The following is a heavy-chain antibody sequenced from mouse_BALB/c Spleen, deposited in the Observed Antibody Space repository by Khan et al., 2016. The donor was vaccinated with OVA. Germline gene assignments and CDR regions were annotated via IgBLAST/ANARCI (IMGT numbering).Heavy chain of an antibody. CDR1: GFTFSTFV. CDR3: TNGNYGWFAY. CDR2: ISSAGTFT. Sequence: EVELVESGGGLVKPGGSLKLSCSATGFTFSTFVMSWVRQTPEKRLEWVATISSAGTFTYYSDIVKGSFSISRDNAKNTLYLQPNSLRSEDTALSYCTNGNYGWFAYWGQGTLVTVSA. D-gene: IGHD2-1*01. J-gene: IGHJ3*01. V-gene: IGHV5-9-1*01.